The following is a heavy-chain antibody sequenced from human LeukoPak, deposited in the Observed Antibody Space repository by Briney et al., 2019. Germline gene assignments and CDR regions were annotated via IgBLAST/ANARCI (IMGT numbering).Heavy chain of an antibody. J-gene: IGHJ5*02. D-gene: IGHD6-19*01. CDR3: AKEIAVAAPTWFDP. CDR1: GFTFSSYG. CDR2: ISYDGSNK. V-gene: IGHV3-30*18. Sequence: GGSLRLSCAASGFTFSSYGMHWVRQAPGKGLEWVAVISYDGSNKYYADSVKGRFTISRDNSKNTLYLQMNSLRAEDTAVYYCAKEIAVAAPTWFDPWGQGTLVTVSS.